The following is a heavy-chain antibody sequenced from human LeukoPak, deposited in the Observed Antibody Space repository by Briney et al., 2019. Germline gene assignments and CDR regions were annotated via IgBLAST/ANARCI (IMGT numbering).Heavy chain of an antibody. D-gene: IGHD3-10*01. Sequence: QTGGSLRLSCAASDFSVNNNYVDWVRQAPGKGLEWVSCMDNFGIKTYADSVQGRFTVSGDSSRNMVFLQMNSLRVEDTAVYYCAGGKYYGSGTRPGYLGYWGLGIMVTVSS. CDR3: AGGKYYGSGTRPGYLGY. V-gene: IGHV3-53*01. J-gene: IGHJ4*02. CDR2: MDNFGIK. CDR1: DFSVNNNY.